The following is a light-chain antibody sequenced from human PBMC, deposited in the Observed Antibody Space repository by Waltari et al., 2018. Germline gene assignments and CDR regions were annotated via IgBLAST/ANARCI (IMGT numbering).Light chain of an antibody. V-gene: IGLV2-23*02. J-gene: IGLJ1*01. Sequence: QSALTQPASVSGSPGQSITISCTGSSRDVGRYSLVSRYQQHPGKAPKLMIYAVTKRPSGVSHRFSGSKSGNTASLTISGLQTEDEADYYCCSYAGSTTSSVVFGTGTKVIVL. CDR1: SRDVGRYSL. CDR3: CSYAGSTTSSVV. CDR2: AVT.